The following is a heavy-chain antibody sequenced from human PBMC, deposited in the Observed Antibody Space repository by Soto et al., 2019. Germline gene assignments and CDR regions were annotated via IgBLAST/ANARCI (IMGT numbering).Heavy chain of an antibody. Sequence: EVQLVESGGGLVQPGRSLRLSCAASGFTFDDYAMHWVRQAPGKGLEWVSSVSWNSGTMGYADSVKGRFTISRDNAKNSLYLQMNSLRAEDTALYYCAKAAATAGYFDCWGQGTLVTVSS. CDR1: GFTFDDYA. CDR2: VSWNSGTM. CDR3: AKAAATAGYFDC. V-gene: IGHV3-9*01. J-gene: IGHJ4*02. D-gene: IGHD6-13*01.